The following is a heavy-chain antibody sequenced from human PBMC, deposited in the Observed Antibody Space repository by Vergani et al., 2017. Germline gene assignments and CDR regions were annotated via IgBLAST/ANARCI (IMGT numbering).Heavy chain of an antibody. V-gene: IGHV3-11*05. CDR2: ISSSSSYT. CDR3: ARDLTMVRGVMVYYYGMDV. CDR1: GFTFSDNY. D-gene: IGHD3-10*01. Sequence: QVQLVESGGGLVKPGGSLRLSCAASGFTFSDNYMSWIRQAPGKGLEWVSYISSSSSYTNYADSVKGRFTISRDNAKNSLYLQMNSLRAEDTAVYYCARDLTMVRGVMVYYYGMDVWGQGTTVTVSS. J-gene: IGHJ6*02.